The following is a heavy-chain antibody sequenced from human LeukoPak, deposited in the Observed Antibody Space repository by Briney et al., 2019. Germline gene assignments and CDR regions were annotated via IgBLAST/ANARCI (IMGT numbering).Heavy chain of an antibody. CDR3: ARDSQSTVTYFYYYYYMDV. CDR2: ISSSGSTI. Sequence: GGSLRLSCAASGLTFSDYYVSWIRQAPGKGLEWVSYISSSGSTIYYADSVKGRFTISRDNAKNSLYLQMNSLRAEDTAVYYCARDSQSTVTYFYYYYYMDVWGKGTTVTVSS. D-gene: IGHD4-17*01. CDR1: GLTFSDYY. V-gene: IGHV3-11*04. J-gene: IGHJ6*03.